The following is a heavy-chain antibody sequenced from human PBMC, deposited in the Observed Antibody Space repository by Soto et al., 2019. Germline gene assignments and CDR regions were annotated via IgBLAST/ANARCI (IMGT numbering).Heavy chain of an antibody. CDR3: ASARHIGP. J-gene: IGHJ5*02. V-gene: IGHV3-7*01. Sequence: GGSLRLSCAASGFTFGNYWMSWVRQAPGKGPGWVANIKQDGSERNYVDSVKGRFTISRDNAENSLYLQMNSLRVEDTGVYYCASARHIGPWGQGTLVTVSS. CDR2: IKQDGSER. CDR1: GFTFGNYW. D-gene: IGHD2-21*01.